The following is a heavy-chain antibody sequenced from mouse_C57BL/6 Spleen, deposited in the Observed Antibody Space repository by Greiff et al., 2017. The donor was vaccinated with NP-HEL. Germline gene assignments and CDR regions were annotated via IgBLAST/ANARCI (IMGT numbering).Heavy chain of an antibody. CDR1: GYTFTSYW. D-gene: IGHD1-1*01. V-gene: IGHV1-7*01. J-gene: IGHJ2*01. CDR3: ANYGSSHGDCDY. CDR2: INPSSGYT. Sequence: VQLQQSGAELAKPGASVKLSCKASGYTFTSYWMHWVKQRPGQGLEWIGYINPSSGYTKYNQKFKGKATLTADKSSSTAYMQLSSLTYEDSAVYYCANYGSSHGDCDYWGQGTTLTVSS.